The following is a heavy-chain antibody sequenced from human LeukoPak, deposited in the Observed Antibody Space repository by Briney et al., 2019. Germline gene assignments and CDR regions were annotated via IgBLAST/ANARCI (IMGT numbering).Heavy chain of an antibody. Sequence: GGSLRLSCAASGFIITSYAMTWVRQAPGKGLEWVSAISGSGGSTYYADSVKGRFTISRDNSKNTLYLQMNSLRAEDTAVYYGPQGLGYCDYVGASWGQGTLVTVSS. J-gene: IGHJ5*02. CDR1: GFIITSYA. CDR3: PQGLGYCDYVGAS. CDR2: ISGSGGST. D-gene: IGHD5-12*01. V-gene: IGHV3-23*01.